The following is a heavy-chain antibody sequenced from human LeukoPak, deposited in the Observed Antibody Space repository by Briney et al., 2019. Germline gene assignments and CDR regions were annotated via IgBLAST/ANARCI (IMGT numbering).Heavy chain of an antibody. J-gene: IGHJ4*02. CDR2: IYYSGSA. CDR3: ARKPIVGSAWYYFDY. D-gene: IGHD6-13*01. Sequence: IYYSGSAYYTPSLESRVTMSVDTSKNQFSLKLSSVTAADTAVYYCARKPIVGSAWYYFDYWGQGTLVTVSS. V-gene: IGHV4-28*01.